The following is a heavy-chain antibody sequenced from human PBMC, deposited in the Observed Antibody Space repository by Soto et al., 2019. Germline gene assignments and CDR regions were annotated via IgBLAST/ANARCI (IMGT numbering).Heavy chain of an antibody. V-gene: IGHV4-31*03. CDR2: IYYSGST. Sequence: PSETLSLTCTVSGGSISSGGYYWSWIRQHPGKGLEWIGYIYYSGSTYYNPSLKSRVTISVDTSKNQFSLKLSSVTAADTAVYYCARDRPLVMVPDYSYYYMDVWGKGTTVTVSS. CDR3: ARDRPLVMVPDYSYYYMDV. J-gene: IGHJ6*03. CDR1: GGSISSGGYY. D-gene: IGHD3-10*01.